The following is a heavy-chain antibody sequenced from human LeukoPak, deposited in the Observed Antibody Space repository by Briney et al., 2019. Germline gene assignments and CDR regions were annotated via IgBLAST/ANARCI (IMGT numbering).Heavy chain of an antibody. CDR1: GYTFTSYG. J-gene: IGHJ4*02. D-gene: IGHD3-3*01. CDR2: INPNSGGT. V-gene: IGHV1-2*02. CDR3: ARGPSAYDFWSGYYKPHVYFDY. Sequence: ASVKVSCKASGYTFTSYGISWVRQAPGQGLEWMGWINPNSGGTNYAQKFQGRVTMTRDTSISTAYMELSRLRSDDTAVYYCARGPSAYDFWSGYYKPHVYFDYWGQGTLVTVSS.